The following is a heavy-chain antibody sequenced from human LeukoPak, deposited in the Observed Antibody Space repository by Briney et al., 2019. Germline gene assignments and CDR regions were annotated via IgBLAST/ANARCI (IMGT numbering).Heavy chain of an antibody. CDR1: GFTFSSYT. J-gene: IGHJ3*02. CDR2: ISGSGGST. V-gene: IGHV3-23*01. CDR3: AKEGGSTYLRAFDI. D-gene: IGHD5/OR15-5a*01. Sequence: GGSLRLSCAASGFTFSSYTMNWLRQAPGKGLEWVSAISGSGGSTYYADSVKGRFTISRDNSKNTLYLQMNSLRAEDTAVYYCAKEGGSTYLRAFDIWGQGTMVTVSS.